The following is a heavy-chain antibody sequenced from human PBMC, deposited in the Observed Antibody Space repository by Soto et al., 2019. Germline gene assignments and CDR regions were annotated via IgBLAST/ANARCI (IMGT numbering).Heavy chain of an antibody. Sequence: SETLSLTCAVSGGSITSGYFRSWVRQPPGKGLEWIGEIYHSGSTNYNPSLKSRVTISVDKAKNQFSLKLTSVTAGDTAVYYCARGYYYDSSGYFDSWGQGTRVTVSS. CDR1: GGSITSGYF. D-gene: IGHD3-22*01. V-gene: IGHV4-4*02. J-gene: IGHJ4*02. CDR2: IYHSGST. CDR3: ARGYYYDSSGYFDS.